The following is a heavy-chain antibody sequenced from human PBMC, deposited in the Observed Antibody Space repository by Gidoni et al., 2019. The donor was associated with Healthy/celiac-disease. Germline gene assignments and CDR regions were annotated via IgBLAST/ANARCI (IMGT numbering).Heavy chain of an antibody. CDR3: ARHSTLGYYYGMDV. CDR2: ISSSSSYI. D-gene: IGHD7-27*01. V-gene: IGHV3-21*01. CDR1: GFTFSSYS. J-gene: IGHJ6*02. Sequence: EVQLVESGVGLVKPGGSLRLSCAASGFTFSSYSMNWVRQAPGKGLEWVSSISSSSSYIYYADSVKGRFTISRDNAKNSLYLQMNSLRAGDTAVYYCARHSTLGYYYGMDVWGQGTTVTVSS.